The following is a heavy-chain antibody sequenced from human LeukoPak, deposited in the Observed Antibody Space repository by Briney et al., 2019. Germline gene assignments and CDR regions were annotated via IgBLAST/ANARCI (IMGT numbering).Heavy chain of an antibody. CDR3: AKELTTERTPGVDS. CDR2: ISGSGDTT. CDR1: GFTFSRYW. D-gene: IGHD4-17*01. V-gene: IGHV3-23*01. Sequence: QPGGSLRLSCAASGFTFSRYWMSWVRQGPGTGLEWVSAISGSGDTTFYADSVKGRFTISRDNSKKTLYLQVNSLRAEDTAVYFCAKELTTERTPGVDSWGQGTLVTVSS. J-gene: IGHJ4*02.